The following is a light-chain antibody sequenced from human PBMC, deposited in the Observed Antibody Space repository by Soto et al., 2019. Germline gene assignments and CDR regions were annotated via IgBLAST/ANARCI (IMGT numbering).Light chain of an antibody. J-gene: IGKJ2*01. V-gene: IGKV3-15*01. Sequence: ELVITQSPGTLSVSPGERATLSCGASQSVSNALAWYQQKPGQAPRLLIYGASTRATGIPARFSGTGSGTEFTLTISSLQSEDFAVYFCQHYNDWPYTFGQGTKVDIK. CDR2: GAS. CDR3: QHYNDWPYT. CDR1: QSVSNA.